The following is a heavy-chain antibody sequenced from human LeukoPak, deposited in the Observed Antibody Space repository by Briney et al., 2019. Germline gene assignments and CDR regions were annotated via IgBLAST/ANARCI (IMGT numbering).Heavy chain of an antibody. CDR1: GFTFSSYW. V-gene: IGHV4-34*01. Sequence: GSLRLSCAASGFTFSSYWMSWVRQAPGKGLEWIGEINHSGSTNYNPSLKSRVTISVDTSKNQFSLKLSSVTAADTAVYYCARARQNYFDYWGQGTLVTVSS. CDR3: ARARQNYFDY. CDR2: INHSGST. J-gene: IGHJ4*02.